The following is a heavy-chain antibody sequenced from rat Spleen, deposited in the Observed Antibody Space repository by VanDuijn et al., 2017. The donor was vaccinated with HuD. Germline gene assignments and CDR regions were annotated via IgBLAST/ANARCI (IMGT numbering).Heavy chain of an antibody. D-gene: IGHD1-1*01. CDR1: GFTFSNNW. J-gene: IGHJ3*01. Sequence: EVQLVESGGGLVQPGSPLKLSCAASGFTFSNNWLNWIRQAPGKGLEWVASINPDVSGSYYSDIVKGRFVISKDNDNNTGYLQKNNLTSEDTAVYYCASGGSCGLNWFAYGGQGTQVTVSS. CDR2: INPDVSGS. CDR3: ASGGSCGLNWFAY. V-gene: IGHV5-35*01.